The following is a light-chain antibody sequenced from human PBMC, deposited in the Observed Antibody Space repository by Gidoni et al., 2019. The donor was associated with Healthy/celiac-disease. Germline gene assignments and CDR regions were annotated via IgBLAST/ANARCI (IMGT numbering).Light chain of an antibody. CDR2: GAS. CDR3: QQYNNWPYT. Sequence: PATLSGSPGERATLSCRASQSVSSNLAWYQQKPGQAPRLLIYGASTRATGIPARFSGSGSGTEFTLTIGSLQSEDFAVYYCQQYNNWPYTFGQGTKLEIK. J-gene: IGKJ2*01. V-gene: IGKV3-15*01. CDR1: QSVSSN.